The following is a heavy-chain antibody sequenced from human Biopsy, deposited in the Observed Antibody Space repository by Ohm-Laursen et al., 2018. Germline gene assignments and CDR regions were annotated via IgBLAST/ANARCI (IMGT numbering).Heavy chain of an antibody. CDR2: IYYSGST. J-gene: IGHJ4*02. Sequence: SDTLSLTCSVYGGSFTGYYWSWIRQPPGKGLEWIGYIYYSGSTNYNPSLKSRVTISVDRSKNHFSLELSSVTAADTAVYYCARVGVGAPSIDYFDSWGQGALVTVSS. CDR1: GGSFTGYY. CDR3: ARVGVGAPSIDYFDS. V-gene: IGHV4-59*07. D-gene: IGHD1-26*01.